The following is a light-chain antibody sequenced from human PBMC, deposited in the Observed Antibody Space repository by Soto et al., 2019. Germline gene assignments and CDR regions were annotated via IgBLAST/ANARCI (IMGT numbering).Light chain of an antibody. V-gene: IGLV2-14*03. Sequence: QSVLTQPASVSGSPGQSITISCTGTSSDVGGYNYVSWYQQYPGKAPKLMIYGVNNRPSGVSNRFSGSKSGNTASLTISGLQAEDEADYYCSSYTTSSTYVFGTGTKLTVL. CDR2: GVN. CDR3: SSYTTSSTYV. CDR1: SSDVGGYNY. J-gene: IGLJ1*01.